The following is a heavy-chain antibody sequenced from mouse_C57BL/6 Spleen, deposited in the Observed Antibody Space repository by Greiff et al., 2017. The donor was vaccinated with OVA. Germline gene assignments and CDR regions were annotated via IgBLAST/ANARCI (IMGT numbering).Heavy chain of an antibody. D-gene: IGHD2-3*01. CDR3: ARDGYWDAMDY. CDR2: ISYDGSN. Sequence: EVKLMESGPGLVKPSQSLSLTCSVTGYSITSGYYWNWIRQFPGNKLEWMGYISYDGSNNYNPSLKNRISITRDTSKNQFFLKLNSVTTEDTATYYCARDGYWDAMDYWGQGTSVTVSS. CDR1: GYSITSGYY. V-gene: IGHV3-6*01. J-gene: IGHJ4*01.